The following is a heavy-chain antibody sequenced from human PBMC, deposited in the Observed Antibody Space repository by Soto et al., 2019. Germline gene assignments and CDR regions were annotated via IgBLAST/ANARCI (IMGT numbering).Heavy chain of an antibody. J-gene: IGHJ6*04. CDR3: ATARFAVEGLLVGVRGGMDV. V-gene: IGHV4-34*01. D-gene: IGHD3-3*01. CDR2: INHSGST. Sequence: SETLSLTCAVYGGSFSGYYWSWIRQPPGKGLEWIGEINHSGSTNYNPSLKSRVTISVDTSKNQFSLKLSSVTAADTAVYYCATARFAVEGLLVGVRGGMDVWRKGNTIIFSS. CDR1: GGSFSGYY.